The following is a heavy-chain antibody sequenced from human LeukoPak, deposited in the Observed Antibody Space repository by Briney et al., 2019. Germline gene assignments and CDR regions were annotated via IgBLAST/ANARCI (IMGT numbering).Heavy chain of an antibody. CDR3: ARDLGGATNY. J-gene: IGHJ4*02. V-gene: IGHV3-33*08. CDR1: GFSFSHYG. CDR2: IWCDGSNK. Sequence: GGSLRLSCEASGFSFSHYGMHWVRQAPGKGLEWVAAIWCDGSNKYYADSVKGRFTISRDNSKNTLYLQMNSLRAEDTAVYYCARDLGGATNYWGQGTLVTVSS. D-gene: IGHD1-26*01.